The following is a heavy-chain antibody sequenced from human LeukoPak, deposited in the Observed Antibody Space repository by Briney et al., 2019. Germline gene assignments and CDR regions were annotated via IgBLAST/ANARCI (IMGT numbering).Heavy chain of an antibody. CDR1: GFTLSSYG. CDR3: AKDHYYDILTGYNYFDY. V-gene: IGHV3-30*02. Sequence: GGSLRLSCAASGFTLSSYGMHWVRQAPGKGLEWVAFVRYDGSNKYYADSVKGRFTISRDNSKNTLYLQMNSLRAEDTAVYYCAKDHYYDILTGYNYFDYWGQGTLVTVSS. CDR2: VRYDGSNK. J-gene: IGHJ4*02. D-gene: IGHD3-9*01.